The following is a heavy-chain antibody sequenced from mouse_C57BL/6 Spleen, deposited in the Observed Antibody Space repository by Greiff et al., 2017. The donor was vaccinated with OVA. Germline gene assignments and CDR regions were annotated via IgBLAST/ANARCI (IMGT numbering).Heavy chain of an antibody. D-gene: IGHD2-4*01. CDR2: IHPNSGST. CDR3: ARFDYDGAWFAY. V-gene: IGHV1-64*01. CDR1: GYTFTSYW. Sequence: QVQLQQPGAELVKPGASVKLSCKASGYTFTSYWMHWVKQRPGQGLEWIGMIHPNSGSTNYNEKFKSKATLTVDKSSSTAYMQLSSLTSEDSAVYYGARFDYDGAWFAYWGQGTLVTVSA. J-gene: IGHJ3*01.